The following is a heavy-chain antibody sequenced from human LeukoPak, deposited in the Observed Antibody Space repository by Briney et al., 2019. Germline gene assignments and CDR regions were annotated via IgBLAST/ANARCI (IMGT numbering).Heavy chain of an antibody. J-gene: IGHJ4*02. D-gene: IGHD3-3*01. CDR2: ISSSGSTI. CDR3: AKDLRFLEWSSFDY. Sequence: GGSLRLSCAASGFTFSDYYMSWIRQAPGKGLEWVSYISSSGSTIYYADSVKGRFTISRDNAKNSLYLQMNSLRAEDTAVYYCAKDLRFLEWSSFDYWGQGTLVTVSS. V-gene: IGHV3-11*01. CDR1: GFTFSDYY.